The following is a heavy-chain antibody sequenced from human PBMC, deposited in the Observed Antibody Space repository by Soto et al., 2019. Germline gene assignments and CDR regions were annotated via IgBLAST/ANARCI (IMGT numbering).Heavy chain of an antibody. CDR1: GGSISSSSYY. Sequence: SETLSLTCTVSGGSISSSSYYWGWIRQPPGKGLEWIGSIYYSGSTYYNPSLKSRVTISVDTSKNQFSLKLSSVTAADTAVYYCARFYDYIWGSYPQPDYWGQGTLVTVSS. D-gene: IGHD3-16*02. V-gene: IGHV4-39*01. CDR3: ARFYDYIWGSYPQPDY. CDR2: IYYSGST. J-gene: IGHJ4*02.